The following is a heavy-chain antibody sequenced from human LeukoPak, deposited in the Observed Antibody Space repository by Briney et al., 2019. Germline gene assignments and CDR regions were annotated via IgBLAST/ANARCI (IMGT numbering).Heavy chain of an antibody. CDR2: VKSKADGGTT. V-gene: IGHV3-15*01. J-gene: IGHJ4*02. CDR1: GFTFSNAW. Sequence: GGSLRLSCTASGFTFSNAWMSWVRQAPGKGLKWVGRVKSKADGGTTDYAAPVKGRFTISRDDSKNTLYLQMNSLKTEDTAVYYCTTGYCSGGSCYSLGVYWGQGTLVTVSS. CDR3: TTGYCSGGSCYSLGVY. D-gene: IGHD2-15*01.